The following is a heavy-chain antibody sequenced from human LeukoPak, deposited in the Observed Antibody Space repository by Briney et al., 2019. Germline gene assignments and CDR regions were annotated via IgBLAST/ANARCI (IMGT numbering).Heavy chain of an antibody. CDR2: IIPIFGTA. V-gene: IGHV1-69*13. Sequence: EASVKVSCKASGGTFSSYAISWVRQAPGQGLEWMGGIIPIFGTANYAQKFQGRVTITADESTSTAYMELSSLRSEDTAAYYCARRGATDAFDIWGQGTMVTVSS. CDR3: ARRGATDAFDI. D-gene: IGHD1-26*01. CDR1: GGTFSSYA. J-gene: IGHJ3*02.